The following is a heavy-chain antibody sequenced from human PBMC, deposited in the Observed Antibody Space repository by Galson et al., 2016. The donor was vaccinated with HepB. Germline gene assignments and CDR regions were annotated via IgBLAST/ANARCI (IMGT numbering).Heavy chain of an antibody. Sequence: SVKVSCKASGGTFSGYSISWVRQAPGQGLQWMGGITPLFDTPTYSQKFQGRVTITADKSTTTAYMELSSLKSEDTAVYYCARVTDSYSYMDVWGKGTTVTVSS. V-gene: IGHV1-69*06. CDR2: ITPLFDTP. CDR3: ARVTDSYSYMDV. D-gene: IGHD3-16*01. J-gene: IGHJ6*03. CDR1: GGTFSGYS.